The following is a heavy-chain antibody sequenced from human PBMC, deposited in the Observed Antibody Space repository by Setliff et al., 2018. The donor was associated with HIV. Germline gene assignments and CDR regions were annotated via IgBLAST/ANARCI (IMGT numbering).Heavy chain of an antibody. D-gene: IGHD6-13*01. CDR3: ARGQSNSWYVKVPYYSALDY. CDR2: IYSNGNT. CDR1: GFTVSSNY. J-gene: IGHJ4*02. Sequence: PGGSLRLSCAPSGFTVSSNYMTWVRQAPGKGLEWVSVIYSNGNTLYADSVKGRFTSSRDHSKNTLYLQMNNLRAEDTAVYHCARGQSNSWYVKVPYYSALDYWGQGTLVTVSS. V-gene: IGHV3-66*02.